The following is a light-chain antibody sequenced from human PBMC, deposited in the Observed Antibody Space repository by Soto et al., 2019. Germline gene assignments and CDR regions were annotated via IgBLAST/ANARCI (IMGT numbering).Light chain of an antibody. CDR1: SSDVGSYNR. J-gene: IGLJ1*01. CDR2: DVN. CDR3: SSYTISSTYV. V-gene: IGLV2-18*02. Sequence: QSALTQPPSVSGSPGQSVAISCTGTSSDVGSYNRVCWYQQPPGTAPKLMIYDVNNRPSGVPDRFSGSKSGNTASLTISGLQAEDEADYYCSSYTISSTYVFGTGTKLTVL.